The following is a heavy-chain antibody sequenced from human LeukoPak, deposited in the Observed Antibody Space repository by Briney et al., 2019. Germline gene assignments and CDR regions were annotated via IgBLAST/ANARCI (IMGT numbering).Heavy chain of an antibody. V-gene: IGHV3-23*01. CDR2: ISGSGDTT. D-gene: IGHD3-10*01. J-gene: IGHJ4*02. CDR3: AKKRDSRWFGELSFDS. CDR1: GFTFSNYA. Sequence: GGSLRLSCAASGFTFSNYAMTWVRQAPGKGLEWVSAISGSGDTTYFAVSVRGRFTISRDNSKNTLYLQMNSLRAEDTAVYYCAKKRDSRWFGELSFDSWGQGTLVTVSS.